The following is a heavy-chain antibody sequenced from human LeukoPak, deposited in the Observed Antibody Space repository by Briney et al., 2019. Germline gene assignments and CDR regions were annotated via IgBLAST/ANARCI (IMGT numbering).Heavy chain of an antibody. CDR3: ARGGYSYGYMGYFDY. CDR1: GYTFTRYY. V-gene: IGHV1-46*01. D-gene: IGHD5-18*01. Sequence: ASVKVSGKASGYTFTRYYMQWVRQAPGQGLEWMGIINPSGGSSTNAQKFQGRVTMTRDTSTSTVYMELRSLRSDDTAVYYCARGGYSYGYMGYFDYWGQGTLVTVSS. J-gene: IGHJ4*02. CDR2: INPSGGSS.